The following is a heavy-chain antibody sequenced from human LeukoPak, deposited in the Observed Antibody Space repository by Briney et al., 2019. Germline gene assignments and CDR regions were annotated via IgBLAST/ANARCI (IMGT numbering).Heavy chain of an antibody. Sequence: PSETLSLTCTVSGGSISRYYWSWIRQPPGKGLEWIGYIYYSGSTNYNPSLKSRVTISVDTSKNQFSLKLSSVTAADTAVYYCARGGLAADWDTWGQGTLVTVSS. CDR1: GGSISRYY. J-gene: IGHJ4*02. V-gene: IGHV4-59*01. D-gene: IGHD6-13*01. CDR3: ARGGLAADWDT. CDR2: IYYSGST.